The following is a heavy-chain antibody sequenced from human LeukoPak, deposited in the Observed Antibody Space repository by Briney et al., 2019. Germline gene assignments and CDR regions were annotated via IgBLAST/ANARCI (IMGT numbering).Heavy chain of an antibody. V-gene: IGHV6-1*01. CDR1: GDSVSSNSVT. D-gene: IGHD2-2*01. Sequence: ASQTLSLTCAISGDSVSSNSVTWNWIRQSPSRGPEWLGRAYYRSTWYNDYAVSVRGRITVNPDTSKNQFSLHLNSVTPEDTAVYYCARRLTQYDCFDPWGQGILVTVSS. J-gene: IGHJ5*02. CDR2: AYYRSTWYN. CDR3: ARRLTQYDCFDP.